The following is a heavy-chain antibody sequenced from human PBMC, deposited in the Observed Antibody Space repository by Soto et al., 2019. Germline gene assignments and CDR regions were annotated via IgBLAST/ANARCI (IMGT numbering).Heavy chain of an antibody. J-gene: IGHJ3*02. V-gene: IGHV1-18*01. CDR2: ISAYNGNT. CDR1: GYTFTSYG. CDR3: ARSDYSNHMGGFDI. Sequence: ASVKVCCKASGYTFTSYGISWVRQAPGQGLEWMGWISAYNGNTNYAQKLQGRVTMTTDTSTSTAYMELRSLRAEDTAVYYCARSDYSNHMGGFDIWGQGTVVTVS. D-gene: IGHD4-4*01.